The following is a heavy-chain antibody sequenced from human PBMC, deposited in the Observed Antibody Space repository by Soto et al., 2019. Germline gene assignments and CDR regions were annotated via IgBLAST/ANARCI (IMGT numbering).Heavy chain of an antibody. CDR2: MNPNSGNT. V-gene: IGHV1-8*01. Sequence: VSVKVCCKASGYAFTSYDINWVLQATGQGLEGMGWMNPNSGNTGYAQKFQGRVTMTRSTSISTAYMELSSLRSEDTAVYYCARGLSLWFGDLLYGGDDAFDIWGQGTMVPVSS. J-gene: IGHJ3*02. CDR3: ARGLSLWFGDLLYGGDDAFDI. D-gene: IGHD3-10*01. CDR1: GYAFTSYD.